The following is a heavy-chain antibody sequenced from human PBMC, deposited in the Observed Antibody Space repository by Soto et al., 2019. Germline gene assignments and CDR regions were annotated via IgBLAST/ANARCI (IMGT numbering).Heavy chain of an antibody. CDR1: GFTFSSYG. D-gene: IGHD1-1*01. CDR3: GTDIRRSGTYYFDY. Sequence: QVQLVESGGGVVQPGRSLRLSCAASGFTFSSYGMHWVRQAPGKGLEWVALISFDGSNEYYADSVKGRFTISRDNSKNTLYLQMSSLRAEDTAVYYCGTDIRRSGTYYFDYWGQGTLVTVSS. V-gene: IGHV3-30*03. CDR2: ISFDGSNE. J-gene: IGHJ4*02.